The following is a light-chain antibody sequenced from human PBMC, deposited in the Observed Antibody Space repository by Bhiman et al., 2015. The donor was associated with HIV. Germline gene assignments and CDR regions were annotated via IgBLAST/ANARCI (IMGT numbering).Light chain of an antibody. CDR3: SSYSRDRALLYV. CDR1: SSDVGAYNY. Sequence: QSALTQPASVSGSPGQSITISCTGTSSDVGAYNYVSWYQQHPGKAPKLVIFDVSNRPSGISNRFSGSKSGNTASLTISGLLPEDEADYYCSSYSRDRALLYVFGSGTKVTVL. CDR2: DVS. V-gene: IGLV2-14*03. J-gene: IGLJ1*01.